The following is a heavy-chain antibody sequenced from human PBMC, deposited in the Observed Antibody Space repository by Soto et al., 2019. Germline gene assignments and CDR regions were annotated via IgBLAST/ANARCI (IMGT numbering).Heavy chain of an antibody. Sequence: ASVKVSCKASGYTFTSYGISWVRQAPGQGLEWMGWTSAYNGNTNYAQKLQGRVTMTTDTSTSTAYMELRSLRSDDTAVYYCAREGLQLVGYYYYGMDVWGQGTTVTVSS. D-gene: IGHD6-6*01. CDR1: GYTFTSYG. CDR3: AREGLQLVGYYYYGMDV. J-gene: IGHJ6*02. CDR2: TSAYNGNT. V-gene: IGHV1-18*04.